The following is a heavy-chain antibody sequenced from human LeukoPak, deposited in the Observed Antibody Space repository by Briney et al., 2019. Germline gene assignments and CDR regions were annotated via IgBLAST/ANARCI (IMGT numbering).Heavy chain of an antibody. CDR3: ASSYSGYHY. Sequence: EASVKVSCKAFGGTFRMNDLTWVRQAPGQGLEWMGGFIPNLSIAHYAQKFKARVTITADESTTTVYMELRSLRSEDTAVYYCASSYSGYHYWGQGTLVTVSS. D-gene: IGHD5-12*01. V-gene: IGHV1-69*10. J-gene: IGHJ4*02. CDR2: FIPNLSIA. CDR1: GGTFRMND.